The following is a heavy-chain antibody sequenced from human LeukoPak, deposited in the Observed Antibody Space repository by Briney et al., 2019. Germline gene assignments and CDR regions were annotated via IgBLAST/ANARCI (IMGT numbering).Heavy chain of an antibody. CDR3: ARGGGRRYYYYYYYMDV. CDR1: GGSFNGYY. Sequence: SETLSLTCAVYGGSFNGYYWSWIRQPPGKGLEWIGEINHSGSTNYNPSLKSRVTISVDTSKNQFSLKLSSVTAADTAVYYCARGGGRRYYYYYYYMDVWGKGTTVTVSS. J-gene: IGHJ6*03. V-gene: IGHV4-34*01. CDR2: INHSGST.